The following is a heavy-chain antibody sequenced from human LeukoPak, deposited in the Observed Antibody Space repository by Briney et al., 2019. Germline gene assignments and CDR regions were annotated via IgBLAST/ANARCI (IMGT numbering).Heavy chain of an antibody. D-gene: IGHD4/OR15-4a*01. V-gene: IGHV3-23*01. CDR2: ISGDGVSP. J-gene: IGHJ4*02. CDR3: ARDPGAFPYFFDS. CDR1: GFTFNNYA. Sequence: GGSLRLSCSASGFTFNNYALTWVRQTPGKGLECVSAISGDGVSPYYADSVRGRFTISRDNSKYTLYLQMNSLRVEDTAVYFCARDPGAFPYFFDSWGQGTLVTASS.